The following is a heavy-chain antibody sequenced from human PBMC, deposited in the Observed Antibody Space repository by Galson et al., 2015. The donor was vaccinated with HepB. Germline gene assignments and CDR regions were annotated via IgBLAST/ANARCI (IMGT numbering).Heavy chain of an antibody. CDR3: ARDDWRTYYYDSSGYHPTYYYYYMDV. D-gene: IGHD3-22*01. V-gene: IGHV6-1*01. J-gene: IGHJ6*03. CDR1: GDSVSSNSAA. CDR2: TYYRSKWYN. Sequence: CAISGDSVSSNSAAWNWIRQSPSRGLEWLGRTYYRSKWYNDYAVSVKSRITINPDTSKNQFSLQLNSVTPEDTAVYYCARDDWRTYYYDSSGYHPTYYYYYMDVWGKGTTFTVS.